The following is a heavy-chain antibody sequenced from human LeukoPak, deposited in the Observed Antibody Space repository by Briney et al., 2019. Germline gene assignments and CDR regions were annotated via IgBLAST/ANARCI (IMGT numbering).Heavy chain of an antibody. Sequence: GGSLRLSCAASGFTFSSYWMHWVRQVPGKGLVWVARIDNDGSSTSYADSVKGRFTISRDNAKNTLFLQMKSLRADDTAIYYCARDGILGSHDYWGQGTLVTLSS. CDR1: GFTFSSYW. D-gene: IGHD3-3*02. J-gene: IGHJ4*02. CDR2: IDNDGSST. V-gene: IGHV3-74*01. CDR3: ARDGILGSHDY.